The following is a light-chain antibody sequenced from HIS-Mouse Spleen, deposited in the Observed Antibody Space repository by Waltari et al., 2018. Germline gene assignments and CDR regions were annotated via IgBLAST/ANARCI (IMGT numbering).Light chain of an antibody. CDR3: YSTDSSGKHRV. J-gene: IGLJ2*01. V-gene: IGLV3-10*01. CDR1: ALPKKY. Sequence: SYELTQPPSVSVSPGQTARITCSGDALPKKYAYWYRQKSGQAPVLVIYEDSKRPAGMPERFSGSSSGTMATLTISGAQVEDEADYYCYSTDSSGKHRVFGGGTKLTVL. CDR2: EDS.